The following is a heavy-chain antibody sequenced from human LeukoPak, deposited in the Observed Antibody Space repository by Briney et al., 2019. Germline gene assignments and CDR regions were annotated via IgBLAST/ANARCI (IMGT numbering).Heavy chain of an antibody. CDR2: IYHSGST. D-gene: IGHD5-12*01. CDR3: ARLVVGGYDWKTLDY. Sequence: SETLSLTCTVSGGSISSGGYYWSWIRQPPGKGLEWIGYIYHSGSTYYNPSLKSRVTISVDRSKNQFSQKLSSVTAADTAVYYCARLVVGGYDWKTLDYWGQGTLVTVSS. J-gene: IGHJ4*02. CDR1: GGSISSGGYY. V-gene: IGHV4-30-2*01.